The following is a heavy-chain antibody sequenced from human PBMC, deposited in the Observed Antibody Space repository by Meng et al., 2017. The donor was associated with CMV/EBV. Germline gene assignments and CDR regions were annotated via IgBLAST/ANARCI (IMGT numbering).Heavy chain of an antibody. D-gene: IGHD6-19*01. CDR2: IYTSGST. V-gene: IGHV4-4*07. J-gene: IGHJ4*02. Sequence: QLQESGLGLLTPSETLSLTCTVSGGSLSSYSWSWIRQPAGKGLEWIGRIYTSGSTNYNPSLKSRVTMSVDTSKNQFSLKLSSVTAADTAVYYCARDSSGWYPHFDYWGQGTLVTVSS. CDR3: ARDSSGWYPHFDY. CDR1: GGSLSSYS.